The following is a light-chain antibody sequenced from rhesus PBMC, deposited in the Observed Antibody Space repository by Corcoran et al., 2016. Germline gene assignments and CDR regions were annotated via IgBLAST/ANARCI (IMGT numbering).Light chain of an antibody. V-gene: IGKV1-28*01. CDR1: QGISSY. CDR3: LQHNSYPYS. CDR2: AAS. Sequence: DIQMIQSPSSLSASVGDTVTITCRASQGISSYLNWFQQKSGKAPKLLIYAASNLESGVPSRFSGSGSGTDFTLTISSLQTEDFAAYYCLQHNSYPYSFGQGTKVEIK. J-gene: IGKJ2*01.